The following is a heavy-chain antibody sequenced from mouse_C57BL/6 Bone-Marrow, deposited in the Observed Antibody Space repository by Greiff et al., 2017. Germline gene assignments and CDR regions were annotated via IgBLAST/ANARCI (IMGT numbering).Heavy chain of an antibody. J-gene: IGHJ4*01. CDR2: INSDGGST. Sequence: EVKLVESGGGLVQPGESLKLSCESNEYEFPSHDMSWVRKTPEKRLELVAAINSDGGSTYSQDTMERRFIISGDNTKKTLYLQMSSLRSEDTALYYCARHCYDGDYAMDYWGQGTSVTVSS. CDR3: ARHCYDGDYAMDY. D-gene: IGHD2-12*01. V-gene: IGHV5-2*01. CDR1: EYEFPSHD.